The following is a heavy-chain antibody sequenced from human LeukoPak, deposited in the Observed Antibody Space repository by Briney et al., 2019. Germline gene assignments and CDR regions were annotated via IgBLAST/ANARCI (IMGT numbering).Heavy chain of an antibody. Sequence: PGGSLRLSCAASGFTFSSYAMHWVRQAPGKGLEWVAVISYDGSNKYYADSVKGRFTISRDNSKNTLYLQMNSLRAEDTAVYYCARKLGYCGSTSCHVSADYWGQGTLVTVSS. J-gene: IGHJ4*02. CDR3: ARKLGYCGSTSCHVSADY. CDR1: GFTFSSYA. V-gene: IGHV3-30*04. CDR2: ISYDGSNK. D-gene: IGHD2-2*01.